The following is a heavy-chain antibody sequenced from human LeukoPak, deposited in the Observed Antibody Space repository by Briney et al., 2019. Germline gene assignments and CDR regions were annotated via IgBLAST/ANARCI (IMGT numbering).Heavy chain of an antibody. J-gene: IGHJ3*02. CDR3: ARGAYCGRDCYRNAFDI. CDR2: INKDGSST. Sequence: GGSLRLSCAASGFTFSSYWMHWVRQGPGKGLVWVSRINKDGSSTSYADSVKGRFTTSRDNAKNTLYLQMNSLRAEDTAVYYCARGAYCGRDCYRNAFDIWGQGTMVTVSS. V-gene: IGHV3-74*01. D-gene: IGHD2-21*02. CDR1: GFTFSSYW.